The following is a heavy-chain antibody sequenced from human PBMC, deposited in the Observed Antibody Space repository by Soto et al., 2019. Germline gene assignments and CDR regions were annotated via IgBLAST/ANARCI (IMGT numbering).Heavy chain of an antibody. D-gene: IGHD5-18*01. CDR3: VTGYHSDY. CDR2: IKKDGSEK. V-gene: IGHV3-7*03. J-gene: IGHJ4*02. Sequence: GGSLRLSCAASGISTSSYWMGWVRQAPGRGLEWVASIKKDGSEKYYMDSLKGRFTISRDNALNSLYLQMNSLRAEDTAVYFCVTGYHSDYWGQGTRVTVTA. CDR1: GISTSSYW.